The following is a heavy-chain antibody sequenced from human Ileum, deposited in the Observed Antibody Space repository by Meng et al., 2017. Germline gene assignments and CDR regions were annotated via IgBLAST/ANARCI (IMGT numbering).Heavy chain of an antibody. J-gene: IGHJ4*02. V-gene: IGHV4-4*02. CDR3: ATSNDRDVYYLGY. CDR2: IFQSGRT. CDR1: GTW. Sequence: GQQLGSAPGLVTSSGTRPTTCAVSGTWWSWVRQPPGKGLEWIGEIFQSGRTNYNPSLKSRVTISIDKSKSQISLQLSAVTAADTAVYSCATSNDRDVYYLGYWGQGTLVTVSS. D-gene: IGHD3-22*01.